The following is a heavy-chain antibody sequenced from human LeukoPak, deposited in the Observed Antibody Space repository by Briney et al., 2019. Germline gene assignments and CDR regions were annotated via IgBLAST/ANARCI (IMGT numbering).Heavy chain of an antibody. Sequence: SETLSLTCAVYGGSFSGYYWSWIRQPPGKGLEWIGEINHSGSTNYNPSLKSRVTISVDTSKNQFSLKLSSVTAADTAVYYCASSGKRYYDFWSGYPGTYYYYGMDVWGQGTTATVSS. CDR2: INHSGST. V-gene: IGHV4-34*01. D-gene: IGHD3-3*01. CDR1: GGSFSGYY. CDR3: ASSGKRYYDFWSGYPGTYYYYGMDV. J-gene: IGHJ6*02.